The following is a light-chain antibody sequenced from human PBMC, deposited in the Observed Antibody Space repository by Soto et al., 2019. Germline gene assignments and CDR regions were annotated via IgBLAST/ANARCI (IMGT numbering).Light chain of an antibody. CDR3: QQYNKWPPLT. CDR2: GAS. V-gene: IGKV3-15*01. Sequence: EIVMTQSPATLSVSPGERATLSCRASQSVSSNLAWYQQKPGQAPRLLIYGASTRATGIPARFSGSGSGTEFTLTISSLQSEDFAIDYCQQYNKWPPLTFGQGTRLEIK. J-gene: IGKJ5*01. CDR1: QSVSSN.